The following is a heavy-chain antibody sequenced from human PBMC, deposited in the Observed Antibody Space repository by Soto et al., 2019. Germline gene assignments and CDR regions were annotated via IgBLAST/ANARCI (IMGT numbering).Heavy chain of an antibody. CDR1: GYTFTSYG. Sequence: QVHLVQSGPEVTKPGASVKVCCTASGYTFTSYGISWGRQAPGQGLEWMGWISAYNGNTNYAQILHGRVTMTTYTSTSTAYMELRSLRSDDTAVYYCARDGREKPWPPSVAYWGQGTLVTISS. D-gene: IGHD6-19*01. CDR2: ISAYNGNT. V-gene: IGHV1-18*01. CDR3: ARDGREKPWPPSVAY. J-gene: IGHJ4*02.